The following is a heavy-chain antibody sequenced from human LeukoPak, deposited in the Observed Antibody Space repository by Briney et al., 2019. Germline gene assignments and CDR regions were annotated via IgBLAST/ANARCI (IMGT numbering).Heavy chain of an antibody. Sequence: PSETLSLTCAVSGYSISSGYYWGWIRQPPGKGLEWIGSIYHSGSTYYNPSLKSRVTISVDTSKNQFSLKLSSVTAADTAVYYCARVVVAATFFDYWGQGTLVTVSS. V-gene: IGHV4-38-2*01. J-gene: IGHJ4*02. CDR1: GYSISSGYY. D-gene: IGHD2-15*01. CDR3: ARVVVAATFFDY. CDR2: IYHSGST.